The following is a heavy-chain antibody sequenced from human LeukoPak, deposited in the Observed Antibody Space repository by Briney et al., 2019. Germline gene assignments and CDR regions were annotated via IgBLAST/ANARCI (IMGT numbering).Heavy chain of an antibody. D-gene: IGHD3-10*01. CDR3: ARGMVLGDRPPGWFDP. Sequence: SSETLSLTCTVSGGSVSSGSYYWSWIRQPPGKGLEWIGYIYYSGSTNYNPSLKSRVTISVDTSKNQFSLKLSSVTAADTAVYYCARGMVLGDRPPGWFDPWGQGTLVTVSS. CDR2: IYYSGST. J-gene: IGHJ5*02. CDR1: GGSVSSGSYY. V-gene: IGHV4-61*01.